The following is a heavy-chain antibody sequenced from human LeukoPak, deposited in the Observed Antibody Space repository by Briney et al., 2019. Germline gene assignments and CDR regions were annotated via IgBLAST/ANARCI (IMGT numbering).Heavy chain of an antibody. D-gene: IGHD3-10*01. J-gene: IGHJ4*02. CDR1: GFTFSSYS. CDR3: ATGSQIREPDY. CDR2: ISSSSSYI. Sequence: GGSLRLSCAASGFTFSSYSMNWVRQAPGKGLEWVSSISSSSSYIYYADSVKGRFTISRDNAKQSLSLQMNSLRAEDTAVYYCATGSQIREPDYWGQGTLVTVSS. V-gene: IGHV3-21*04.